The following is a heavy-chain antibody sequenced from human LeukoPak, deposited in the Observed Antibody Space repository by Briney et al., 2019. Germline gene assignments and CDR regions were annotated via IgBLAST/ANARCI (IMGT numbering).Heavy chain of an antibody. D-gene: IGHD1-1*01. J-gene: IGHJ4*02. CDR3: VRHRTASDY. Sequence: PAVSLRLSCAASGFTFSDYYMSWIRQAPGKGLEWVSYISSSGSTIYYADSLKGRFTISRDNAKNSLYLQMSSLRAEDTAVYYCVRHRTASDYWGQGALVTVSS. CDR1: GFTFSDYY. CDR2: ISSSGSTI. V-gene: IGHV3-11*04.